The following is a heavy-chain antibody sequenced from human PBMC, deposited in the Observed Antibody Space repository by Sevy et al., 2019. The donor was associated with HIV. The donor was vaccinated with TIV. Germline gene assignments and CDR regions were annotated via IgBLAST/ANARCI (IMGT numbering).Heavy chain of an antibody. J-gene: IGHJ4*02. Sequence: GGSLRLSCATFGFNFRNSWMAWVRQTPGKGLEFLADIKQDGYETYYVDSVKGRFTISRDNAKNSLHLQMNSLRAEDTAMYFCVRDKEEGANVLDYWGQGTPVTASS. V-gene: IGHV3-7*03. D-gene: IGHD1-26*01. CDR1: GFNFRNSW. CDR2: IKQDGYET. CDR3: VRDKEEGANVLDY.